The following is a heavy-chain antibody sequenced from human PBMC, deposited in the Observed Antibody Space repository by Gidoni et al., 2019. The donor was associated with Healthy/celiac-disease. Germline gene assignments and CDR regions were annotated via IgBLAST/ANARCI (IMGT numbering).Heavy chain of an antibody. D-gene: IGHD3-22*01. CDR2: IYSGGST. CDR3: ARDSTYYYDSSGYYGGVYYYYGMDV. J-gene: IGHJ6*02. V-gene: IGHV3-66*02. Sequence: EVQLVESGGGLVQPGGSLRLSCAASGFTVSSNYMSWVRQAPGKGLEWVSVIYSGGSTYYADSVKGRFTISRDNSKNTLYLQMNSLRAGDTAVYYCARDSTYYYDSSGYYGGVYYYYGMDVWGQGTTVTVSS. CDR1: GFTVSSNY.